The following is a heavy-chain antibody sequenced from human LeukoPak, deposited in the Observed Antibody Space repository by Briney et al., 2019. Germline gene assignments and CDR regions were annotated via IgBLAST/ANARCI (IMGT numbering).Heavy chain of an antibody. J-gene: IGHJ4*02. CDR1: GFTFSSYG. CDR2: ISYDGSNK. V-gene: IGHV3-30*03. D-gene: IGHD3-22*01. Sequence: GGSLRLSCAASGFTFSSYGMHWVRQAPGKGLEWVAVISYDGSNKYYADSVKGRFTISRDNSKNTLYLQMNSLRAEDTAVYYCARGGVDYYDTSASFDFWGQGTLVTVSS. CDR3: ARGGVDYYDTSASFDF.